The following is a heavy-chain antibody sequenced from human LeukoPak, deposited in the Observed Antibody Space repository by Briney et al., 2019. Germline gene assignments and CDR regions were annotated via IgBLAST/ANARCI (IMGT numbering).Heavy chain of an antibody. D-gene: IGHD4-17*01. CDR2: IIPIFGTA. J-gene: IGHJ3*02. CDR1: GGTFSSYA. V-gene: IGHV1-69*05. CDR3: ARGPDDYGDYMNAFDI. Sequence: SVKVSCKASGGTFSSYAISWVRQAPGQGLEWMGGIIPIFGTANYAQKFQGRVTITTDESTSTAYMELSSLGSEDTAVYYCARGPDDYGDYMNAFDIWGQGTMVTVSS.